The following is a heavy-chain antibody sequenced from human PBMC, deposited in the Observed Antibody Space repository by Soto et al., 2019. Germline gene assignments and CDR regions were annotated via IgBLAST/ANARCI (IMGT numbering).Heavy chain of an antibody. CDR1: GGSISSYY. CDR2: IYYSGST. CDR3: ARRWGAAFDY. Sequence: PSETLSLTCTVSGGSISSYYWSWIRQPPGKGLEWIGSIYYSGSTNYNPSLKSRVTISVDTSKNQFSLKLSPVTAADTAVYYCARRWGAAFDYWGQGTLVTVSS. D-gene: IGHD6-25*01. J-gene: IGHJ4*02. V-gene: IGHV4-59*08.